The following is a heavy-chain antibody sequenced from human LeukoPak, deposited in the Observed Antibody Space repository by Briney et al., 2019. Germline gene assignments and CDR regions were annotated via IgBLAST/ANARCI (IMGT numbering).Heavy chain of an antibody. Sequence: GGSLKLSCAASGFTFSSYWMHWVRQAPGKGLVWVSLINSDGSSTSYADSVKGRFTISRDNAKNTLYLQMNSLRAEDTAVYYCARDYCSSTSCFPDYWGQGTLVTVSS. CDR3: ARDYCSSTSCFPDY. CDR1: GFTFSSYW. CDR2: INSDGSST. D-gene: IGHD2-2*01. V-gene: IGHV3-74*01. J-gene: IGHJ4*02.